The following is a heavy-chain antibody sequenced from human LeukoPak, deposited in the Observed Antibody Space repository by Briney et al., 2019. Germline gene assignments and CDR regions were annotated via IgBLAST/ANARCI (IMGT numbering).Heavy chain of an antibody. CDR3: ARSHIVVVPAAIYDAFDI. CDR2: IKQDGSEK. CDR1: GFTFSSYW. J-gene: IGHJ3*02. D-gene: IGHD2-2*01. Sequence: PGGSLRLSXAASGFTFSSYWMSWVRQAPGKGLEWVANIKQDGSEKYYVDSVKGRFTISRDNAKNSLYLQMNSLRAEDTAVYYCARSHIVVVPAAIYDAFDIWGQGTMVTVSS. V-gene: IGHV3-7*01.